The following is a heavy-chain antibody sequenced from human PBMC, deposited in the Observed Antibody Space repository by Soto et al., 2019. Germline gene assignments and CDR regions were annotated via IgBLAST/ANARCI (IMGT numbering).Heavy chain of an antibody. CDR1: GFTFSTSG. J-gene: IGHJ5*02. CDR2: ISHDGGAT. Sequence: QVQLVESGGGVVQSGRSLRLSCAASGFTFSTSGMHWIRQAPGKGLEWVAMISHDGGATYYVDSVKGRFTISRDTDKNTLHLQMDSLRPEDTSTYYCAKDWGSSGWYNWFDPWCQGNLVTVSS. D-gene: IGHD6-13*01. V-gene: IGHV3-30*18. CDR3: AKDWGSSGWYNWFDP.